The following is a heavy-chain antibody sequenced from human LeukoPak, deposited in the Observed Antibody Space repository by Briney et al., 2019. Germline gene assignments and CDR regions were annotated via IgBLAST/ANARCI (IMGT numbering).Heavy chain of an antibody. CDR3: AKAGAAFSPYYSDS. V-gene: IGHV3-9*01. CDR1: GFTFDDYA. D-gene: IGHD6-13*01. Sequence: GGSLRLSCAASGFTFDDYAMHWVRQAPGKGLEWVSGISWNSGSIGYADSVKGRFTISRDNAKNSLYLQMNSLRAEDTALYYCAKAGAAFSPYYSDSWGQGTLVTVSS. CDR2: ISWNSGSI. J-gene: IGHJ4*02.